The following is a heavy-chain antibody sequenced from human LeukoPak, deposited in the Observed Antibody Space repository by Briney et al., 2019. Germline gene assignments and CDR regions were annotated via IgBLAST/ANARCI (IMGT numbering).Heavy chain of an antibody. CDR1: GYTFTSYD. V-gene: IGHV1-8*01. CDR2: MNPKGGKQ. CDR3: VRGLIYSSSWHYYYYGMEV. J-gene: IGHJ6*02. D-gene: IGHD6-13*01. Sequence: ASVKVSCKASGYTFTSYDINWVRQATGQGLEWMGWMNPKGGKQGYEKNFQGRVTMTRHNYKSTAYMELSSLRSEETAVYYCVRGLIYSSSWHYYYYGMEVWGQGTTVTVSS.